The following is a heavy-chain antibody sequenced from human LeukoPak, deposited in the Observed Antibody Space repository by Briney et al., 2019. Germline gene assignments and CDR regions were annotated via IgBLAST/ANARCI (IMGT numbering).Heavy chain of an antibody. CDR3: AKVRVCYGCYLHY. CDR2: INDAGDNT. CDR1: GYTFSSHG. D-gene: IGHD3-16*01. J-gene: IGHJ4*02. Sequence: PGGSLRLSCAASGYTFSSHGVTWVRQAPGKGLEWVSTINDAGDNTYYGDTVKARFTISRANSTNTLHLQMHSLRAEDTAICYCAKVRVCYGCYLHYWGKGTLVTVS. V-gene: IGHV3-23*01.